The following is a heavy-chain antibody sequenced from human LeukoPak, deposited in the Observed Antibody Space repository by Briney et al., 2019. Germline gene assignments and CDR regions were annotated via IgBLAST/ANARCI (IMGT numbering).Heavy chain of an antibody. D-gene: IGHD3-10*01. V-gene: IGHV1-46*01. Sequence: GASVKVSCKASGYTFTSYYMHWVRQAPGQGLEWMGIINPSGGSTSYAQKFQGRVTMTRDTSTSTVYMELSSPRSEDTAVYYCARAPTPLVRGVISRYFDYWGQGTLVTVSS. CDR1: GYTFTSYY. CDR2: INPSGGST. CDR3: ARAPTPLVRGVISRYFDY. J-gene: IGHJ4*02.